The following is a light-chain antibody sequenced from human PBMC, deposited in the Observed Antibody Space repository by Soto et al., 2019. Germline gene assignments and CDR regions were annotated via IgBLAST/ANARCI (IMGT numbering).Light chain of an antibody. CDR2: SDI. CDR3: SAWDDSLNGRV. V-gene: IGLV1-44*01. CDR1: TSNIGSNT. Sequence: QSVLTQPPSASGTPGQRVTISCSGSTSNIGSNTVNWFQQLPGTAPKPLIYSDIQRPSGVPDRFSGSKSGTAASLAISGLQSEDEADYYCSAWDDSLNGRVFGGGTKLTVL. J-gene: IGLJ2*01.